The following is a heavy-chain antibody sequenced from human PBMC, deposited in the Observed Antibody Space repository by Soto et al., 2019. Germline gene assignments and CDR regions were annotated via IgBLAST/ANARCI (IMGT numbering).Heavy chain of an antibody. CDR2: INTDKGNT. CDR3: ARARYYDTSGYYRYYYYGMDI. CDR1: GYTFTTSS. D-gene: IGHD3-22*01. J-gene: IGHJ6*02. V-gene: IGHV1-3*04. Sequence: GASVKVSCKASGYTFTTSSTHWVRQAPGQRLEWMRWINTDKGNTRYSQKFQGRVTVTRDTSASTAYMELSSMGSEDTAVYYCARARYYDTSGYYRYYYYGMDIWGQGTTVTVSS.